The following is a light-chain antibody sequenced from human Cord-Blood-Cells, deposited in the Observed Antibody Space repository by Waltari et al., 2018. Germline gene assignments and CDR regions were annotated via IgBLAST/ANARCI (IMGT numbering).Light chain of an antibody. J-gene: IGKJ1*01. CDR2: AAS. CDR1: QGISSY. Sequence: VIWMTQSPSLLSASTGDRVTISCRMSQGISSYLAWYQQKPGKAPELLIYAASTLQMGGPARLTGSDSGTDFTHTIITMKSEDCATDYCQQNYSFPRTFGQVTKVAIK. V-gene: IGKV1D-8*01. CDR3: QQNYSFPRT.